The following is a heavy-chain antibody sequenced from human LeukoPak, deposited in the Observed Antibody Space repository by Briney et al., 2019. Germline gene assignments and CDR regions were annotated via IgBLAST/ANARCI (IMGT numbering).Heavy chain of an antibody. V-gene: IGHV1-46*01. CDR1: VYTFTRYY. D-gene: IGHD3-22*01. CDR2: TNPSGGSA. CDR3: ARLADYDSSGYLSY. Sequence: ASLKVSCKASVYTFTRYYMHWVRQTPGQGLEWMGITNPSGGSARYAQKFQGRVTMTRDTSTSTVYMEVSSLRSEDTAVYYCARLADYDSSGYLSYWGQGTLVTVSS. J-gene: IGHJ4*02.